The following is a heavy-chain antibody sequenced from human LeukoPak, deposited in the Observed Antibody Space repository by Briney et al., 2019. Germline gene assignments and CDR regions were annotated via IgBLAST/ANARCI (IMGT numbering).Heavy chain of an antibody. D-gene: IGHD2-2*01. V-gene: IGHV3-23*01. Sequence: GSLRLSCAASGFTFSDYYMSWVRQAPGKGLEWVSAISGSGGSTYYADSVKGRFTISRDNSKNTLYLQMNSLRAEDTAVYYCAKAKPDGIVVVPAAFDYWGQGTLVTVSS. CDR3: AKAKPDGIVVVPAAFDY. CDR2: ISGSGGST. CDR1: GFTFSDYY. J-gene: IGHJ4*02.